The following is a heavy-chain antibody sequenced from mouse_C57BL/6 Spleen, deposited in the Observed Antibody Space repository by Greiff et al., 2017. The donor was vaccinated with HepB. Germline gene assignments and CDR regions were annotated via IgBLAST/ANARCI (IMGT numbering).Heavy chain of an antibody. J-gene: IGHJ4*01. Sequence: EVQLQQSGPELVKPGASVKIPCKASGYTFTDYNMDWVKQSHGKSLEWIGDINPNNGGTIYNQKFKGTATLTVDKSSSTAYMELRSLTSEDTAVYYCARDRRLFDYFPMDYCCQVTSVTISS. CDR1: GYTFTDYN. CDR2: INPNNGGT. CDR3: ARDRRLFDYFPMDY. V-gene: IGHV1-18*01. D-gene: IGHD1-2*01.